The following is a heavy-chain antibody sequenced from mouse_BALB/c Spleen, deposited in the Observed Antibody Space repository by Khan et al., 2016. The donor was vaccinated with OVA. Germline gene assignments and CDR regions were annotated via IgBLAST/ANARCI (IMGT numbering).Heavy chain of an antibody. CDR1: GYTFTNYG. J-gene: IGHJ3*01. CDR2: INTYTGEP. Sequence: QIQLVQSGPELKKPGETVKISCKASGYTFTNYGMNWVKQAPGKGLQWMGWINTYTGEPTSADDFKGRFAFSLETSASTAYLQINNLKNEDTATDWWARANGNYGFAYWGQGTLVTVSA. V-gene: IGHV9-3-1*01. D-gene: IGHD2-1*01. CDR3: ARANGNYGFAY.